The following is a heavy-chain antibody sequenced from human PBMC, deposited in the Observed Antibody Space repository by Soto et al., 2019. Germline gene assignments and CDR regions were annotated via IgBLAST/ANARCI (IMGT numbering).Heavy chain of an antibody. Sequence: SVKVSCKASGGTFSSYAISWVRQAPGQGLEWMGGIIPTFGTANYAQKFQGRVTITADESTSTAYMELSSLRSEDTAVYYCARDPPTMIVVEDWGYWGQGTLVTVSS. CDR3: ARDPPTMIVVEDWGY. D-gene: IGHD3-22*01. CDR1: GGTFSSYA. CDR2: IIPTFGTA. J-gene: IGHJ4*02. V-gene: IGHV1-69*13.